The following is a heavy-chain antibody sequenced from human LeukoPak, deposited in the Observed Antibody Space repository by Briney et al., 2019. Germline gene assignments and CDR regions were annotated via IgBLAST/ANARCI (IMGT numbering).Heavy chain of an antibody. CDR1: GYTFTSYA. D-gene: IGHD3-10*01. J-gene: IGHJ6*04. V-gene: IGHV1-3*01. Sequence: ASVKVSCKASGYTFTSYAMHWVRQAPGQRLEWMGWINAGNGNTKYSQKFQGRVTITRDTSASTAYMELSSLRSEDTAVYYCARSHYYGSGSLYYYYGMDVWGKGTTVTVSS. CDR2: INAGNGNT. CDR3: ARSHYYGSGSLYYYYGMDV.